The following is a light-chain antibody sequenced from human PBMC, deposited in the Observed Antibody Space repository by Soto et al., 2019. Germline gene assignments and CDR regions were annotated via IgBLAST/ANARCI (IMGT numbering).Light chain of an antibody. V-gene: IGLV1-47*01. CDR3: ATWDDNLSGWV. CDR1: TFNIERNY. J-gene: IGLJ3*02. Sequence: QSVLTQPPSASGTLEQRVTISCSGTTFNIERNYVYWYQQFPGTAPKLLIYRNNQRPSGVPDRFSASKSGTSASLAISGLRSEDEADYYCATWDDNLSGWVFGGGTQRTVL. CDR2: RNN.